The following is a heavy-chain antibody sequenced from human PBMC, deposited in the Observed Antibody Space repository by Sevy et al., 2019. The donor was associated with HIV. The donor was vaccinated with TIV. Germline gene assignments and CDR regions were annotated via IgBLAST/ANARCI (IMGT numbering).Heavy chain of an antibody. CDR2: ISSSSSYI. V-gene: IGHV3-21*01. CDR1: GFTFSSYS. J-gene: IGHJ4*02. Sequence: GGSLRLSCAASGFTFSSYSMNWVRQAPGKGLEWVSSISSSSSYIYYADSVKGRFTISRDNAKNSLYLQMNSLRAEDTAVYYCARAGTWDDYGDYVSDYWGQRTLVTVSS. CDR3: ARAGTWDDYGDYVSDY. D-gene: IGHD4-17*01.